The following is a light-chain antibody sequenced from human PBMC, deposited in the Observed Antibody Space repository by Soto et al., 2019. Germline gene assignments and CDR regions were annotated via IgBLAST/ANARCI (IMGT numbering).Light chain of an antibody. CDR3: QLRSDWLFS. V-gene: IGKV3-11*02. Sequence: EILLTQSPATLSWSPGARGTLSCRPSQSIGVYLAWYQQKSGQAPRLRIYDASTRATGIPARFSGSGSGRDFTLTISSLEPEDFAVYYCQLRSDWLFSFGPGTTVEMK. CDR1: QSIGVY. CDR2: DAS. J-gene: IGKJ3*01.